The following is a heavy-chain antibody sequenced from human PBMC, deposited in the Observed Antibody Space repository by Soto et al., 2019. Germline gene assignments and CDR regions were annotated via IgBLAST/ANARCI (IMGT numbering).Heavy chain of an antibody. J-gene: IGHJ6*02. CDR2: IYYSGTT. D-gene: IGHD6-13*01. V-gene: IGHV4-59*04. CDR1: GFTFSSYAM. CDR3: ARLWSSSWYYYYGMDV. Sequence: LRLSCAASGFTFSSYAMSWVRQAPGKGLEWIGYIYYSGTTYYNPSLKSRVTMSVDTSKNQFSLKLSSVTAADTAVYYCARLWSSSWYYYYGMDVWGQGTTVNVSS.